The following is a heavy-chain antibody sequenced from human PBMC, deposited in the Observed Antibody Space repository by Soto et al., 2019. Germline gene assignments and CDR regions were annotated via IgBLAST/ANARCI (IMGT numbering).Heavy chain of an antibody. D-gene: IGHD4-17*01. Sequence: QVQLVESGGGLVQPGGSLRLSCAASGFTFSSYCMRWVRQAPGKGLEWVADIWYDGSNKYYADSVKGRFTISRDNSKNTLYLQMNSLRAEDTAVYYCARSYGDYYPYYFDYWGQGTLVTVSS. CDR3: ARSYGDYYPYYFDY. CDR2: IWYDGSNK. CDR1: GFTFSSYC. J-gene: IGHJ4*02. V-gene: IGHV3-33*01.